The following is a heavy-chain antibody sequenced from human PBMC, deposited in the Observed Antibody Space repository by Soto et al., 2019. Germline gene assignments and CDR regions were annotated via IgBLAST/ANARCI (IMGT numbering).Heavy chain of an antibody. Sequence: QVQLVQSGAEVKKPGASVKVSCKASGYTFTSYAMHWVRQAPGQRLEWMGWINAGNGNTKYSQKFQGRVTITRDTSASTADMELSSLRSEDTAVYYCARDLPYDSSGYYYSSWVRWFDPWGQGTLVTVSS. CDR2: INAGNGNT. CDR3: ARDLPYDSSGYYYSSWVRWFDP. D-gene: IGHD3-22*01. CDR1: GYTFTSYA. V-gene: IGHV1-3*01. J-gene: IGHJ5*02.